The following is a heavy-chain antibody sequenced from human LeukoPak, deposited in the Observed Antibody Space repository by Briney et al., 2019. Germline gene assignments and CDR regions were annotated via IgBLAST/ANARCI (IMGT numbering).Heavy chain of an antibody. V-gene: IGHV3-43*02. D-gene: IGHD3-16*01. Sequence: PGGSLRLSCAASGFTFDDYAMHWVRQAPGKGLEWVSLISGDGGSTYYADSVKGRFTISRDNSKNSLYLQMNSLRTEDTALYYCAKGSWAMITSGGVTDTHQFDYWGQGTLVTVSS. CDR2: ISGDGGST. CDR1: GFTFDDYA. J-gene: IGHJ4*02. CDR3: AKGSWAMITSGGVTDTHQFDY.